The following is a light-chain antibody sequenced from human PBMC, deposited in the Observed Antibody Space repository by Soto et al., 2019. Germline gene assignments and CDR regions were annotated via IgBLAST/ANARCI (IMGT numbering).Light chain of an antibody. CDR1: SDDVGGHNY. CDR3: SSYASSGTVV. V-gene: IGLV2-14*01. CDR2: DVS. Sequence: QSALTQPASVSGSPGQSITISCTGTSDDVGGHNYVSWYQQHPGKAPKLILYDVSNRPSGVYNRFSGSKSGNTASLTISGLQAEYAAHNYFSSYASSGTVVFGGGTKLTVL. J-gene: IGLJ2*01.